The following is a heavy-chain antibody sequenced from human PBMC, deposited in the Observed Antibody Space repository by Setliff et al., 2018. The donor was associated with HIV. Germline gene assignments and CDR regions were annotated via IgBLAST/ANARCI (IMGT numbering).Heavy chain of an antibody. J-gene: IGHJ4*02. V-gene: IGHV1-8*02. CDR1: GYTFTSYG. Sequence: ASVKVSCKASGYTFTSYGISWVRQAAGQGLEWMGWVNPYSGNSGYAQRFHGRLTMTRDTSRGTAHMELRSLRSEDTAMYYCARDESRGDWESFGYWGQGTRVTVSS. CDR2: VNPYSGNS. D-gene: IGHD2-21*01. CDR3: ARDESRGDWESFGY.